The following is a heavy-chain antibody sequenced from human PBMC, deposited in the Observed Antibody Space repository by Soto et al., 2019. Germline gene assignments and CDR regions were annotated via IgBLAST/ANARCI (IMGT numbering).Heavy chain of an antibody. CDR1: GYTFTNYG. Sequence: QVQLLQSGAEVKKHGASVKVSCKASGYTFTNYGISWVRQAPGQGREWMGWINSFNGITNDAQNFQGRVTMTTDTSTSTAYMELRSLRSDDTAVYYCARDRQNYGSFDYWGQGTPVTVSS. J-gene: IGHJ4*02. CDR3: ARDRQNYGSFDY. V-gene: IGHV1-18*04. D-gene: IGHD3-16*01. CDR2: INSFNGIT.